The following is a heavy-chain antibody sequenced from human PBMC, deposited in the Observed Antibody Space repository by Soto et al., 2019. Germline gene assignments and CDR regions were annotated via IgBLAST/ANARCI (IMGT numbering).Heavy chain of an antibody. V-gene: IGHV3-74*01. CDR3: AREGTYGSRYYYYYYMDV. CDR2: INSDGSST. CDR1: GFTFSSYW. J-gene: IGHJ6*03. D-gene: IGHD3-10*01. Sequence: GGSLRLSCAASGFTFSSYWMHWVRQAPGKGLVWVSRINSDGSSTSYADSVKGRFTISRDNAKNTLYLQMNSLRAEDTAVYYCAREGTYGSRYYYYYYMDVWGKGTTVPVSS.